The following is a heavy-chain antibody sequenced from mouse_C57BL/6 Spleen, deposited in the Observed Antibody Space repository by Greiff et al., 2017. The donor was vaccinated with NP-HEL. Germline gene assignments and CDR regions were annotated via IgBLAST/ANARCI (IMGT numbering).Heavy chain of an antibody. J-gene: IGHJ4*01. D-gene: IGHD2-2*01. V-gene: IGHV5-17*01. Sequence: EVQVVESGGGLVKPGGSLKLSCAASGFTFSDYGMHWVRQAPEKGLEWVAYISSGSSTIYYADTVKGRFTISRDNAKNTLFLQMTSLRSEDTAMYYCARPGGYDVDYYAMDYWGQGTSVTVSS. CDR3: ARPGGYDVDYYAMDY. CDR1: GFTFSDYG. CDR2: ISSGSSTI.